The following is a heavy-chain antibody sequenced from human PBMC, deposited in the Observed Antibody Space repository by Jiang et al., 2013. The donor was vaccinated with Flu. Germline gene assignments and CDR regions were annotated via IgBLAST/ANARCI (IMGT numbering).Heavy chain of an antibody. J-gene: IGHJ3*02. D-gene: IGHD2-8*01. V-gene: IGHV1-69*06. CDR2: ISPIFGTA. CDR3: ARGLRRGSRGLWGGYCTNGVCYEPDAFDI. Sequence: SWVRQAPGQGLEWMGGISPIFGTANYAQKFQGRVTITADKSTSTAYMELGSLGSEDTAVYYCARGLRRGSRGLWGGYCTNGVCYEPDAFDIWGQGTVVTVSS.